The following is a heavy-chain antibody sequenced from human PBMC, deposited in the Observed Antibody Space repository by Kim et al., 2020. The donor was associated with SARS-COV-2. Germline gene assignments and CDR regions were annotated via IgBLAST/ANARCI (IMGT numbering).Heavy chain of an antibody. J-gene: IGHJ4*02. V-gene: IGHV4-31*03. CDR1: GGSVISGGHY. Sequence: SETLSLTCTVSGGSVISGGHYWSWIRQHPGKGLEGIGHIFYSGSTYYNPSLRSRLSISVDTSTNQFSLNLSSLTAADTAIYYCARFTYDSRGFYSYFAYWGQGKLVTVSS. CDR2: IFYSGST. CDR3: ARFTYDSRGFYSYFAY. D-gene: IGHD3-22*01.